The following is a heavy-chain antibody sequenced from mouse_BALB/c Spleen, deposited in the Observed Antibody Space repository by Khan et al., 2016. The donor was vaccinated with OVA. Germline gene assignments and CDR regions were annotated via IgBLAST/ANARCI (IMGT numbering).Heavy chain of an antibody. CDR3: TRGGYSSFAY. CDR1: GYTFTSSL. V-gene: IGHV1-5*01. D-gene: IGHD1-3*01. CDR2: FYPGNIYT. Sequence: QSGTVLARPGASVKMSCKASGYTFTSSLLHWVKPRPGQGLEWIGAFYPGNIYTISNQKYKDKAKLTASTSASTDYMELSNLTNEDSAGYYCTRGGYSSFAYWGQGTLVTVSA. J-gene: IGHJ3*01.